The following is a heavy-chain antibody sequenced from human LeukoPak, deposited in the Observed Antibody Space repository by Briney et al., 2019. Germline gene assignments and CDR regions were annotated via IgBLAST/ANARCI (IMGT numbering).Heavy chain of an antibody. CDR1: GGSISSYY. D-gene: IGHD3-10*01. CDR3: ARTLWFGELYYYYYHMDV. CDR2: IYTSGST. V-gene: IGHV4-4*07. J-gene: IGHJ6*03. Sequence: ASETLSLTCTVSGGSISSYYWSWIRQPAGKGLEWIGRIYTSGSTNYNPSLKSRVTMSVDTSKNQFSLKLSSVTAADTAVYYCARTLWFGELYYYYYHMDVWGKGTTVTVSS.